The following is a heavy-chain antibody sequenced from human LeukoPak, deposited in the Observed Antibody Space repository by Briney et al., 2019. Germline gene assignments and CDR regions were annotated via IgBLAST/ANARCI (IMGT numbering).Heavy chain of an antibody. D-gene: IGHD3-22*01. CDR2: INPNSGGT. V-gene: IGHV1-2*02. J-gene: IGHJ3*02. Sequence: ASVKVSCKASGYTFTGYYMHWVRQAPGQGLEWMGWINPNSGGTNYAQKFRGRVTMTRDTSISTAYMELSRLRSDDTAVYYCARGFDYYDSSGYSLDIWGQGTMVTVSS. CDR1: GYTFTGYY. CDR3: ARGFDYYDSSGYSLDI.